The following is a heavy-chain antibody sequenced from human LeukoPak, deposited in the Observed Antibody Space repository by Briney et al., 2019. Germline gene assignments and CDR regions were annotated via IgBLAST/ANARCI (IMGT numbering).Heavy chain of an antibody. CDR1: GFTGSSNY. V-gene: IGHV3-66*01. CDR3: ARVVSTAGLRPHSGMDV. Sequence: PGCSLRISCAATGFTGSSNYMTWVRQAPGTLLEWVSSIYTGGSTYYADSVNGRFTFSRDNSKNTLYLQMNTLRAEDTAVYYCARVVSTAGLRPHSGMDVWSQGTTVTVSS. J-gene: IGHJ6*02. D-gene: IGHD3-3*01. CDR2: IYTGGST.